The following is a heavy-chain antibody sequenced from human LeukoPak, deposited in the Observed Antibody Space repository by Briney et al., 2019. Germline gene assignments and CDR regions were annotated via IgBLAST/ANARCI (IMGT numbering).Heavy chain of an antibody. J-gene: IGHJ5*02. CDR2: VRYSGST. V-gene: IGHV4-39*01. D-gene: IGHD6-6*01. CDR3: AKRRGGSSELDP. Sequence: SETLSRTCTVSGDSISSGDYYWGRIRQPPGKGLEWIGNVRYSGSTYYSPSLKSRVTISLDTSKNQFSLKLTSMTAADTAVYYCAKRRGGSSELDPWGQGTLVTVS. CDR1: GDSISSGDYY.